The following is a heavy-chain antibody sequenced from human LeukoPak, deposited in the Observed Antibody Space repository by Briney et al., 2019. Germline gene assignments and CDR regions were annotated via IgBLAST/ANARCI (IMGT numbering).Heavy chain of an antibody. Sequence: GESLKISCKTSGYTFTSNWIGWARQMPGKGLEWVGVIYPGDSDVRYSPSFRGQVTISADKSISTAYLQWTRLETSDTAIFYCARGGYTSGWYYFDYWAQGTLVTVSS. V-gene: IGHV5-51*01. CDR2: IYPGDSDV. D-gene: IGHD6-19*01. CDR1: GYTFTSNW. CDR3: ARGGYTSGWYYFDY. J-gene: IGHJ4*02.